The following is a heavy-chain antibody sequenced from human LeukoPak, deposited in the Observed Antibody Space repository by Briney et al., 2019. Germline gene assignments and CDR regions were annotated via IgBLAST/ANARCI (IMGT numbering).Heavy chain of an antibody. CDR1: GFTFSSYA. V-gene: IGHV3-23*01. CDR2: ISGSGGST. Sequence: GGSLRLSCAASGFTFSSYAMSWVRQAPGKGLEWVSAISGSGGSTYYADSVKGRFTISRDNSKNTLYLQMNSLRAEDTAVYYCATTTYGVGDAFDIWGQGTMVTVSS. D-gene: IGHD3-3*01. CDR3: ATTTYGVGDAFDI. J-gene: IGHJ3*02.